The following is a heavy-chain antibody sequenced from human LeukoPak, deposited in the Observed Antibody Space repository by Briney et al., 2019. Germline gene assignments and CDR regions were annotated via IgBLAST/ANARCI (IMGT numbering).Heavy chain of an antibody. CDR1: GYTFINFA. D-gene: IGHD6-13*01. CDR3: ARGPRAAADDY. V-gene: IGHV1-3*01. J-gene: IGHJ4*02. CDR2: INAGNGNT. Sequence: ASVPVSLMSSGYTFINFAINWGRPAPGQRRAGVGWINAGNGNTKYSQKFQDRVTITRDTSASTAYMELTSLTSEDTAVYYCARGPRAAADDYWGQGTLVTVSS.